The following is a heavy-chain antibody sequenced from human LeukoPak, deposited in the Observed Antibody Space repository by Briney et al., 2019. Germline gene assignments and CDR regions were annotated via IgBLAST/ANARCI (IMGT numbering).Heavy chain of an antibody. D-gene: IGHD5-18*01. V-gene: IGHV4-59*01. Sequence: SETLSLTCTVSGGSISSYYWSWVRQPPGKGLEWIGYFYYSVSTNCNPSLKSRVTISVDTSKNQFSLKLSSVTAADTAVYYCARGPGGYSYGYYFDYWGQGTLVTVSS. CDR2: FYYSVST. CDR1: GGSISSYY. J-gene: IGHJ4*02. CDR3: ARGPGGYSYGYYFDY.